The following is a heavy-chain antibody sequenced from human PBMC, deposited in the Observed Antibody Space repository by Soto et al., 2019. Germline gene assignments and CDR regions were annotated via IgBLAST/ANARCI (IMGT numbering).Heavy chain of an antibody. CDR2: IYYSGST. J-gene: IGHJ4*02. CDR1: GGSISSSSYY. D-gene: IGHD6-19*01. Sequence: LSLTCTVSGGSISSSSYYWGWIRQPPGKGLEWIGSIYYSGSTYYNPSLKSRVTISVDTSKNQFSLKLSSVTAADTAVYYCARIAVAGTWVRWGRAFDFDYWGQGTLVTVSS. V-gene: IGHV4-39*01. CDR3: ARIAVAGTWVRWGRAFDFDY.